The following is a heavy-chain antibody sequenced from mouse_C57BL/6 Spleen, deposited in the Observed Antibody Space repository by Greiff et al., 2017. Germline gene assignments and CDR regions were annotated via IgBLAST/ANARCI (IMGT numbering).Heavy chain of an antibody. CDR3: ARRDYGYGYYAMDY. CDR2: IYPGDGDT. J-gene: IGHJ4*01. CDR1: GYAFSSSW. D-gene: IGHD2-2*01. V-gene: IGHV1-82*01. Sequence: QVQLQQSGPELVKPGASVQISCKASGYAFSSSWMNWVKQRPGKGLEWIGRIYPGDGDTNYNGKFKGKATLTADKTSSTAYMQLSSLTAEDSAVYFCARRDYGYGYYAMDYWGQGTSVTVSS.